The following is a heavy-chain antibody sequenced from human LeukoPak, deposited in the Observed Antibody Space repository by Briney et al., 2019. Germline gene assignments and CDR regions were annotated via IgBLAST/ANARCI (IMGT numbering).Heavy chain of an antibody. V-gene: IGHV1-8*01. Sequence: RASVKVSCKASGYTFTSYDINWVRQAPGQGLEWMGWMNPNSGNTGYAQKFQGRVTMTRNTSISTAYMELSSLRSEDTAVYYCARGLVHYDFWSGYYIYGMDVWGQGTTVTVSS. CDR3: ARGLVHYDFWSGYYIYGMDV. CDR1: GYTFTSYD. D-gene: IGHD3-3*01. CDR2: MNPNSGNT. J-gene: IGHJ6*02.